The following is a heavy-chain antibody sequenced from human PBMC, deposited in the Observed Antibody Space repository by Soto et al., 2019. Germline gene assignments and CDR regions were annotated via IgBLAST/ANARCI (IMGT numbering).Heavy chain of an antibody. CDR3: ARDLSTTDPVIEY. CDR1: GFTFSSYG. CDR2: IWYDGSNK. V-gene: IGHV3-33*01. Sequence: GGSLRLSCAASGFTFSSYGMHWVRQAPGKGLEWVAVIWYDGSNKYYADSVKGRFTISRDNSKNTLYLQMNSLRAEDTAVYYWARDLSTTDPVIEYWGQGTLVTVSS. D-gene: IGHD5-12*01. J-gene: IGHJ4*02.